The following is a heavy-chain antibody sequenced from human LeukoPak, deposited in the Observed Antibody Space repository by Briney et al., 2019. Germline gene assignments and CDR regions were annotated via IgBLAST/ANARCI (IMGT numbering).Heavy chain of an antibody. CDR1: GFTFSNYW. CDR3: ARGGNYDILTGYIFDY. CDR2: IKHDGGDK. Sequence: QPGGSLRLSCAASGFTFSNYWMSWVRQAPGKGLEWVANIKHDGGDKHYVDSVKGRFTIARDSAKNSLNLQVNSLRAEDTAVYYCARGGNYDILTGYIFDYWGQGTLVTVSS. V-gene: IGHV3-7*03. J-gene: IGHJ4*02. D-gene: IGHD3-9*01.